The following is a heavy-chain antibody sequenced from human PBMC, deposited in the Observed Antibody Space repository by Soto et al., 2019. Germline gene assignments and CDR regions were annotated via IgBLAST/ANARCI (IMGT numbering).Heavy chain of an antibody. D-gene: IGHD5-12*01. Sequence: SETLSLTCAVYGGSFSGYYWSWIRQPPGKGLEWIGEINHSGSTNYNPSLKSRVTISVDTSKNQFSLKLSSVTAADTAVYYCARPKYSGYDYVPGVAAFDIWGQGTMVTVSS. J-gene: IGHJ3*02. CDR1: GGSFSGYY. CDR3: ARPKYSGYDYVPGVAAFDI. V-gene: IGHV4-34*01. CDR2: INHSGST.